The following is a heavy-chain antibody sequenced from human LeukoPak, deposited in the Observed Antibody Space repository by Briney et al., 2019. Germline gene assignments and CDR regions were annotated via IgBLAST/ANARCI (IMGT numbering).Heavy chain of an antibody. CDR3: AKYSSSWHRGAFDI. V-gene: IGHV3-23*01. CDR2: ISGSGGST. Sequence: AGGSLRLSCAASGFTFSIYAMSWVRQAPGKGLEWVSAISGSGGSTYYADSVKGRFTISRDNSKNTLYLQMNSLRAEDTAVYYCAKYSSSWHRGAFDIWGQGTMVTVSS. J-gene: IGHJ3*02. D-gene: IGHD6-13*01. CDR1: GFTFSIYA.